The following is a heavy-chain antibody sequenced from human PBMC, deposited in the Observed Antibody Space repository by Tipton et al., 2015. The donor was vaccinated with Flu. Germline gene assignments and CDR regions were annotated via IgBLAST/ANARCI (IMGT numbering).Heavy chain of an antibody. CDR2: IYTSGST. D-gene: IGHD3-22*01. V-gene: IGHV4-4*07. J-gene: IGHJ5*02. Sequence: TLSLTCTVSGGSISSYYWSWIRQPAGKGLEWIGRIYTSGSTNYNPSLKSRVTMSVDTSKNQFSLKLSSVTAADTAVYYCARDFYDSSVYPRFDPWGQGTLVTVSS. CDR3: ARDFYDSSVYPRFDP. CDR1: GGSISSYY.